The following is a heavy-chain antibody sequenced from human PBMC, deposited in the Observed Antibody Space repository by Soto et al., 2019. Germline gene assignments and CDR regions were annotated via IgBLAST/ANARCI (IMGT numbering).Heavy chain of an antibody. Sequence: QVQLQESSPGLVKPSQTLSLTCTVSGGSISSGDYYWSWIRQPPGKGLEWIGYIYYSGSTYYNPSLKSRVTISVDTSKNQFSLKLSSVTAADTAVYYCARDRYYYDSSGYYSYWYFDLWGRGTLVTVSS. CDR2: IYYSGST. V-gene: IGHV4-30-4*01. CDR1: GGSISSGDYY. D-gene: IGHD3-22*01. CDR3: ARDRYYYDSSGYYSYWYFDL. J-gene: IGHJ2*01.